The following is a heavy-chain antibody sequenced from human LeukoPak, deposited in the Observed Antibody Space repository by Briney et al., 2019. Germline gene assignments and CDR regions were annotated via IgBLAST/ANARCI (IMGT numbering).Heavy chain of an antibody. CDR2: ISWNSGSI. J-gene: IGHJ3*02. CDR3: AKDMRYSSGWNDAFDI. CDR1: GFTFDDYA. V-gene: IGHV3-9*01. D-gene: IGHD6-19*01. Sequence: GGSLRLSCAASGFTFDDYAMHWARQAPGKGLEWVSGISWNSGSIGYADSVKGRFTISRDNAKNSLYLQMNSLRAEDTALYYCAKDMRYSSGWNDAFDIWGQGTMVTVSS.